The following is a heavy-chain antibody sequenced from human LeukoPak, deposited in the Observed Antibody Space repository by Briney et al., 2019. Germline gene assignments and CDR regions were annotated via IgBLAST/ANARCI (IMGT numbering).Heavy chain of an antibody. CDR1: GFTFGDYA. V-gene: IGHV3-49*04. J-gene: IGHJ4*02. D-gene: IGHD3-9*01. CDR2: IRGKAYGGTT. Sequence: PGGSLRLSCTASGFTFGDYAMSWVRQAPGKGLEWVGFIRGKAYGGTTEYAASVKGRFTISRDDSKSIAYLQMNSLKTEDTAVYYCTRAPYYDILTGYYRKTYYFDYWGQGTLVTVSS. CDR3: TRAPYYDILTGYYRKTYYFDY.